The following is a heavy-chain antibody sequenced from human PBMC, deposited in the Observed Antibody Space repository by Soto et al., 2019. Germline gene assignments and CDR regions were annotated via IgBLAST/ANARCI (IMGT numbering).Heavy chain of an antibody. CDR1: GYTFTSYA. Sequence: ASVKVSCKASGYTFTSYAMHWVRQAPGQRLEWMGWINAGNGNTKYSQKFQGRVTITRDTSASTAYMELSSLRSEDTAVYYCARDDIAVAECDYWGQGTLVTVAS. CDR2: INAGNGNT. J-gene: IGHJ4*02. D-gene: IGHD6-19*01. CDR3: ARDDIAVAECDY. V-gene: IGHV1-3*01.